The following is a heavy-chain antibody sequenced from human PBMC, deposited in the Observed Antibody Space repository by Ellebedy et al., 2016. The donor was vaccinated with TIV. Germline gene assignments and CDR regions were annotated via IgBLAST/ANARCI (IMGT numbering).Heavy chain of an antibody. Sequence: AASVTVSCKASGGSLSTYPIAWVRQAPGQGLEWMGRIIPLLNMANYAQNFEGRVTIIADRSTGTAYIELSSLRADDTAVYYCARAGHCGGDCYPHWGQGTLVTVSS. V-gene: IGHV1-69*04. D-gene: IGHD2-21*02. J-gene: IGHJ4*02. CDR1: GGSLSTYP. CDR3: ARAGHCGGDCYPH. CDR2: IIPLLNMA.